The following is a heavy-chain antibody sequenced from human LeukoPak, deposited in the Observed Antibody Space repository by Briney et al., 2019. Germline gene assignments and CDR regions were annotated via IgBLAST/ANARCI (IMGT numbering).Heavy chain of an antibody. CDR3: ASSGYSSSWTVFDY. J-gene: IGHJ4*02. Sequence: SETLSLTCTVSGGSISSGDYYWSWIRQPPGKGLEWIGYIYYSGSIYYNPSLNSRVTISVDTSKNQFSLRLSSVTAADTAVYYCASSGYSSSWTVFDYWGQGTLVTVSS. V-gene: IGHV4-30-4*01. D-gene: IGHD6-13*01. CDR1: GGSISSGDYY. CDR2: IYYSGSI.